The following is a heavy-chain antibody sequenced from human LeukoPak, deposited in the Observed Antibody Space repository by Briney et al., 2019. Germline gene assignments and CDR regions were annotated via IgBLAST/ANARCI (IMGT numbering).Heavy chain of an antibody. Sequence: ASVKVSCKASGYTFTFYYIHWVRQAPGQGLEWMGIINPNDGSTSYAQKFQGRVTMTTDTSTSTAYMELRSLRSDDTAVYYCARYGRWGQRAFDIWGQGTMVTVSS. CDR1: GYTFTFYY. CDR3: ARYGRWGQRAFDI. CDR2: INPNDGST. J-gene: IGHJ3*02. D-gene: IGHD5-24*01. V-gene: IGHV1-46*01.